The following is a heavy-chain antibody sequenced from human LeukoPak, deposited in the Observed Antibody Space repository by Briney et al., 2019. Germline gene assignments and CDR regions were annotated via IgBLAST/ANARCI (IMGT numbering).Heavy chain of an antibody. Sequence: ASVKVSCKASGYTFTDYYMHWVRQAPGQGLEWMGWINPDSGGPNYAQKFQGRVTMTRDTSISTAYMELSRLRSDDTAVYYCARDQVVVTPRDAFDIWGQGTMVTVSS. V-gene: IGHV1-2*02. CDR2: INPDSGGP. CDR1: GYTFTDYY. CDR3: ARDQVVVTPRDAFDI. J-gene: IGHJ3*02. D-gene: IGHD2-15*01.